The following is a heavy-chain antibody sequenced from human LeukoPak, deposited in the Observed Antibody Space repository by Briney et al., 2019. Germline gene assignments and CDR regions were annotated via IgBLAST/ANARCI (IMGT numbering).Heavy chain of an antibody. CDR2: INTNTGNP. V-gene: IGHV7-4-1*02. J-gene: IGHJ5*02. CDR3: ARDIVVVPAARRLDP. CDR1: GYTFNTYG. Sequence: ASVKVSCKASGYTFNTYGISWVRQAPGQGLEWMGWINTNTGNPTYAQGFTGRFVFSLDTSVSTAYLQISSLKAGDTAVYYCARDIVVVPAARRLDPWGQGTLVTVSS. D-gene: IGHD2-2*01.